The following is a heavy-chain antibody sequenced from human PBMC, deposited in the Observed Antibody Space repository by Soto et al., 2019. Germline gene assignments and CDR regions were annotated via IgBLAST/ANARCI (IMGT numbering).Heavy chain of an antibody. J-gene: IGHJ6*02. D-gene: IGHD3-22*01. CDR2: ISSSGHTR. CDR3: ARIYYDSSGNYPLYYYAMDV. V-gene: IGHV3-48*03. CDR1: GFIFGNYE. Sequence: GGALRLSSAASGFIFGNYEIKWVRQAPGKGLEWVSYISSSGHTRYYADSIKGRFTISRDNAKKSLYLQLKSLRAEDTAVYYCARIYYDSSGNYPLYYYAMDVWGQGTTVTVSS.